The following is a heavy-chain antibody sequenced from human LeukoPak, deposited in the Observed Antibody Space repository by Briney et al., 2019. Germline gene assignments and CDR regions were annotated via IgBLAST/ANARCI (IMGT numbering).Heavy chain of an antibody. V-gene: IGHV3-7*01. CDR1: GFRLSDYW. CDR3: VRGGANRFDH. D-gene: IGHD1-26*01. J-gene: IGHJ4*02. Sequence: GGSLRLSCAASGFRLSDYWMSWVRQAPGKGLEWVGKIGADGSEQYYVDSVKGRFTLSRDNARNSLYLQMNSLRDEDTAVYYCVRGGANRFDHWGQGILVTVSS. CDR2: IGADGSEQ.